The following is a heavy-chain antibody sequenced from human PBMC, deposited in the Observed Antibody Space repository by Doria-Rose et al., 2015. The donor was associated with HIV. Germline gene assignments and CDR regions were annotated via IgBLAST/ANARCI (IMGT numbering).Heavy chain of an antibody. J-gene: IGHJ4*02. CDR3: ARIKSSRWYHKYYFDF. V-gene: IGHV2-26*01. CDR1: GVSLSSPGMG. D-gene: IGHD6-13*01. Sequence: QESGPVLVKPTETLTLTCTVFGVSLSSPGMGVSRIRQPPGKALEWLANIFSDDERSYKTSLKSRLTISRGTSKSQVVLTMTDMDPVDTATYYCARIKSSRWYHKYYFDFWGQGTLVIVSA. CDR2: IFSDDER.